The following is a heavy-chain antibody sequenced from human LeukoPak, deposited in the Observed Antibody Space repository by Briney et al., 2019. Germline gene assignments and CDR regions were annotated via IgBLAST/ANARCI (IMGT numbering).Heavy chain of an antibody. Sequence: GGSLRLSCAASGFTFSSYGMHWVRQAPGKGLEWVAVVWYDGSNKYYADSVKGRFTISRDNSNNTLYLQMNSLRAEDTAVYYCTGSRWVTNDYWGQGTLVTVSS. CDR3: TGSRWVTNDY. CDR1: GFTFSSYG. J-gene: IGHJ4*02. D-gene: IGHD6-13*01. CDR2: VWYDGSNK. V-gene: IGHV3-33*01.